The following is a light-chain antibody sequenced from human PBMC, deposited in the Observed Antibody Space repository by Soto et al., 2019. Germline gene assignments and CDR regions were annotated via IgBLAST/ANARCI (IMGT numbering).Light chain of an antibody. CDR3: QQSYSTPRT. J-gene: IGKJ1*01. Sequence: DIPITESPSSLSTTVGDRVTITCRASQSISTYLNWYQQRPGKAPQVLIYAASTLQSGAPSRFSGSGSGTDFTLTISSLQPEDFATYYCQQSYSTPRTSGQGVKVDIK. CDR1: QSISTY. CDR2: AAS. V-gene: IGKV1-39*01.